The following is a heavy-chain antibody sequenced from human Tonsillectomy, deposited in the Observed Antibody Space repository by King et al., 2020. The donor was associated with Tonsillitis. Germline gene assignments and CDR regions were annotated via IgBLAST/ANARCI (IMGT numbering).Heavy chain of an antibody. J-gene: IGHJ4*02. V-gene: IGHV3-15*01. D-gene: IGHD3-22*01. CDR1: GFTFSNAW. CDR2: IKRKTVGGTT. CDR3: TTEADTYYYDSSGSY. Sequence: VQLVESGGGLVKPGGSLRLSCAASGFTFSNAWMSWVPQAPGKGLEWVGRIKRKTVGGTTDFAAPVKGRFTISRDDSKNTLYLQMNSLKTEDTAVYYCTTEADTYYYDSSGSYWGQGTLVTVSS.